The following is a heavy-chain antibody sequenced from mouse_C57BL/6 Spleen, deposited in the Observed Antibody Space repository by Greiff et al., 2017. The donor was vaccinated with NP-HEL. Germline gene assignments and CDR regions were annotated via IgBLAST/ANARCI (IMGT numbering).Heavy chain of an antibody. V-gene: IGHV1-55*01. Sequence: QVQLQQPGTELVKPGASVKLSCKASGYTFTSYWMHWVKQRPGQGLEWIGDIYPGSGSTNYNEKFKSKATLTVDTSSSTAYMQLSSLTSEDSAVYYCARRYGSSYWYFDVWGTGTTVTVSS. CDR3: ARRYGSSYWYFDV. J-gene: IGHJ1*03. CDR1: GYTFTSYW. D-gene: IGHD1-1*01. CDR2: IYPGSGST.